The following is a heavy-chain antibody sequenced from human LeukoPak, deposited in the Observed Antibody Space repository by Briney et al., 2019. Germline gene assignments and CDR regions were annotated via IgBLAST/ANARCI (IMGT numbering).Heavy chain of an antibody. CDR2: IYYSGST. J-gene: IGHJ4*02. D-gene: IGHD1-26*01. CDR3: ASLVGATQYYFDY. Sequence: PSETLSLTCTVSGGSISSYYWSWIRQPPGKGLEWIGYIYYSGSTNYNPSHKSRVTISVDTSKNQFSLKLSSVTAADTAVYYCASLVGATQYYFDYWGQGTLVTVSS. CDR1: GGSISSYY. V-gene: IGHV4-59*01.